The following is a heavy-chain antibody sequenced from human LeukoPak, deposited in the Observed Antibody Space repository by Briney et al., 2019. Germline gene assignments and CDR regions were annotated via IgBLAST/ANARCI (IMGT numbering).Heavy chain of an antibody. V-gene: IGHV1-18*01. Sequence: GASVKVSCKASGYTFTSYGISWVRQAPGQGLEWMGWISAYNGNTNYAQKPQGRVTMTTDTSTSTAYMELRSLRSDDTAVYYCASGRGYCSGGSCYVFGAFDIWGQGTMVTVSS. CDR1: GYTFTSYG. J-gene: IGHJ3*02. CDR3: ASGRGYCSGGSCYVFGAFDI. D-gene: IGHD2-15*01. CDR2: ISAYNGNT.